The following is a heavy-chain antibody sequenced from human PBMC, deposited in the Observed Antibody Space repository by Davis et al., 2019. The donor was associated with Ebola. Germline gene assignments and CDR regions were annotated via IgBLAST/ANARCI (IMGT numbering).Heavy chain of an antibody. D-gene: IGHD3-22*01. Sequence: SETLSLTCAVYGGSFSGYYWSWIRQPPGKGLEWIGEINHSGSTYYNPSLKSRVTISVDRSKNQFSLKLSSVTAADTAVYYCAREHDSSGYYSGYFDYWGQGTLVTVSS. V-gene: IGHV4-34*01. CDR3: AREHDSSGYYSGYFDY. J-gene: IGHJ4*02. CDR1: GGSFSGYY. CDR2: INHSGST.